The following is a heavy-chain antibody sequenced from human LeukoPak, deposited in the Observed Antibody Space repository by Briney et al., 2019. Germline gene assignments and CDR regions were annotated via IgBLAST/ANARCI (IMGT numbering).Heavy chain of an antibody. CDR2: IYYSGST. CDR3: ARVLTYYDFWSGYPKGTEFFDY. V-gene: IGHV4-30-4*01. J-gene: IGHJ4*02. CDR1: GGSISSGDYY. Sequence: PSETLSLTCTVSGGSISSGDYYWSWIRQPPGKGLEWIGYIYYSGSTYYNPSLKSRVTISVDTSKNQFSLKLSSMTAADTAVYYCARVLTYYDFWSGYPKGTEFFDYWGQGTLVTVSS. D-gene: IGHD3-3*01.